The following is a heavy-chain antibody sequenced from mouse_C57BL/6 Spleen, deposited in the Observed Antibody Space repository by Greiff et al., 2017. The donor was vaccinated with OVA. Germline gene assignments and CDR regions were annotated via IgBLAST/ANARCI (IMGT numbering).Heavy chain of an antibody. CDR3: ARNFYGKDYWYFDV. V-gene: IGHV2-9-1*01. D-gene: IGHD2-1*01. Sequence: VKVVESGPGLVAPSQSLSITCTVSGFSLTSYAISWVRQPPGKGLEWLGVIWTGGGTNYNSALKSRLSISKDNSKSQVFLKMNSLQTDDTARYYCARNFYGKDYWYFDVWGTGTTVTVSS. CDR2: IWTGGGT. J-gene: IGHJ1*03. CDR1: GFSLTSYA.